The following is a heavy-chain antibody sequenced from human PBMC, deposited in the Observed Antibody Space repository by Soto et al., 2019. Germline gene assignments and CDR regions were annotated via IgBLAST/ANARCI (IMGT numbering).Heavy chain of an antibody. Sequence: QVQLQESGPGLVKPSGTLSLTCAVSGGSISSSNWWSWVRQPPGKGLEWIGEVYHSGSTNYNPSPNRRVTISVDNYKNQFSLKLTSGTAADTAVYYCAIPYYYDSWSGWFDPWGQGTLVTVSS. V-gene: IGHV4-4*02. D-gene: IGHD3-10*01. CDR1: GGSISSSNW. J-gene: IGHJ5*02. CDR2: VYHSGST. CDR3: AIPYYYDSWSGWFDP.